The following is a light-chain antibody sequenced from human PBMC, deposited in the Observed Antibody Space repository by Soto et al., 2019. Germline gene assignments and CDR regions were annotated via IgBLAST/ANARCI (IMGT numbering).Light chain of an antibody. CDR2: GAF. CDR3: QQYGNSIPIT. J-gene: IGKJ5*01. CDR1: QSVSSN. V-gene: IGKV3-20*01. Sequence: EIVLTQSPATLSVSPGERATLSCRASQSVSSNLAWYQPKPGQAPRLLIYGAFSRATGIPDRFSGSGSGTDFTITISRLEPEDCAVYYCQQYGNSIPITFGQGTDWRL.